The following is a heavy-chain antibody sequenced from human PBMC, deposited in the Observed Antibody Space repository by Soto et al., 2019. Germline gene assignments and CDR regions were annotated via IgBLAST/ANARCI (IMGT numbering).Heavy chain of an antibody. CDR3: ARGQYRYDDAFDI. CDR1: GGSFSGYY. Sequence: PSETLSITCAVYGGSFSGYYWSWIRQPPGKGLEWIGEINHSGSTNYNPSLKSRVTISVDTSKNQFSLKLSSVTAADTAVYYCARGQYRYDDAFDIWGQGTMVTVSS. J-gene: IGHJ3*02. D-gene: IGHD5-12*01. CDR2: INHSGST. V-gene: IGHV4-34*01.